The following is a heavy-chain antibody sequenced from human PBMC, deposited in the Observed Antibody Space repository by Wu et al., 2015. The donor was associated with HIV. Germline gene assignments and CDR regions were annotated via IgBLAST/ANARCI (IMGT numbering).Heavy chain of an antibody. Sequence: QVQLVQSGAEVKKPGSSVKVSCKASGGTFSSYAISWVRQAPGQGLEWMGRIIPIFGTANYAQKFQGRVTITADESTSTAYMELSSLRSEDTAVYYCARDLPTHRSGSADQENYWGQGTLVTVSS. CDR1: GGTFSSYA. D-gene: IGHD1-26*01. CDR3: ARDLPTHRSGSADQENY. CDR2: IIPIFGTA. J-gene: IGHJ4*02. V-gene: IGHV1-69*13.